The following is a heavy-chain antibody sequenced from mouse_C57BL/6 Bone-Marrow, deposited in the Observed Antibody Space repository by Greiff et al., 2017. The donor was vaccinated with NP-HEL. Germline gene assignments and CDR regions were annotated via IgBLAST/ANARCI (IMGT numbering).Heavy chain of an antibody. V-gene: IGHV5-4*01. CDR2: ISDGGSYT. Sequence: EVKLMESGGGLVKPGGSLKLSCAASGFTFSSYAMSWVRQTPEKRLEWVATISDGGSYTYYPDNVKGRFTISRDNAKNNLYLQMSHLKSEDTAMYYCAREWYYGSGDDYWGQGTTLTVSS. CDR1: GFTFSSYA. D-gene: IGHD1-1*01. CDR3: AREWYYGSGDDY. J-gene: IGHJ2*01.